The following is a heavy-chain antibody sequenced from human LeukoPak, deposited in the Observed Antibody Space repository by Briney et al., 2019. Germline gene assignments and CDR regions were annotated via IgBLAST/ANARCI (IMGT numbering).Heavy chain of an antibody. CDR3: ARDLGDYWSGFRSYFFDY. V-gene: IGHV4-34*01. D-gene: IGHD3-3*01. CDR2: INHSGST. CDR1: GGSFSGYY. J-gene: IGHJ4*02. Sequence: SETLSLTCAVYGGSFSGYYWNWIRQPPGKGLEWIGEINHSGSTNYNPSLKSRVTISVDTSKNQFSLKLSSVTAADTAVYYCARDLGDYWSGFRSYFFDYWGQGTLVTVSS.